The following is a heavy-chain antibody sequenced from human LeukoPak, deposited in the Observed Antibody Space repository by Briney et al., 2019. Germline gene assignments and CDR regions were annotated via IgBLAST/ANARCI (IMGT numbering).Heavy chain of an antibody. CDR2: IYYSGST. D-gene: IGHD3-3*01. V-gene: IGHV4-59*08. CDR1: GGSISSYY. Sequence: PSETLSLTCTVSGGSISSYYWSWIRQPPGKGLEWIGYIYYSGSTYYNPSLKSRVTISVDTSKNQFSLKLSSVTAADTAVYYCTRAWEEWSFDYRGQGTLVTVSS. CDR3: TRAWEEWSFDY. J-gene: IGHJ4*02.